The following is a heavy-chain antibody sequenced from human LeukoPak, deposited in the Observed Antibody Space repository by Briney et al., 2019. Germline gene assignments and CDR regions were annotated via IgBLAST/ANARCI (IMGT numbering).Heavy chain of an antibody. J-gene: IGHJ4*02. Sequence: GGSLRLSCSASGFTFSSYAMHWVRQAPGRGLEWVAVMSYDGNNYYYADSVKGRFTISRDNSKNTLYLQMNSRRVEDTAVYYCARVKDSSGWASDYWGQGTLVTVSS. CDR1: GFTFSSYA. CDR2: MSYDGNNY. V-gene: IGHV3-30*04. CDR3: ARVKDSSGWASDY. D-gene: IGHD3-22*01.